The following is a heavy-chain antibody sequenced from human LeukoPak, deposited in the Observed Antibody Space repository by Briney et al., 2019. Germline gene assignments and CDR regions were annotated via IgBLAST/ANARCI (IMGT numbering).Heavy chain of an antibody. V-gene: IGHV3-30*03. CDR3: AGGAAAVLDY. J-gene: IGHJ4*02. CDR2: ISYDGSNK. CDR1: GCTFSSYG. Sequence: GSLRLSCAASGCTFSSYGMHWVRQAPGKGLEWVAVISYDGSNKYYADSVKGRFTISRDNAKNSLYLQMNSLRAEDTAVYYCAGGAAAVLDYWGQGTLVTVSS. D-gene: IGHD6-13*01.